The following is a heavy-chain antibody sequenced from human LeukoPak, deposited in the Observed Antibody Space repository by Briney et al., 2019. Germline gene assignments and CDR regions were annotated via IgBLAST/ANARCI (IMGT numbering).Heavy chain of an antibody. J-gene: IGHJ4*02. Sequence: PGGSLRLSCAASGFTFSSYCMSWVRQAPGKGLERVANKKEDGSETYYVDSVRGRFTISRDNAKNSLYLQMNSLRAEDTAVYYCARAMIVVATYYFDYWGQGTLVTVSS. CDR2: KKEDGSET. V-gene: IGHV3-7*01. CDR1: GFTFSSYC. CDR3: ARAMIVVATYYFDY. D-gene: IGHD3-22*01.